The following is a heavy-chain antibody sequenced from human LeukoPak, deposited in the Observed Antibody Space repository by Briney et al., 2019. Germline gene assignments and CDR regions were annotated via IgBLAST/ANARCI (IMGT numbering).Heavy chain of an antibody. D-gene: IGHD2/OR15-2a*01. V-gene: IGHV3-7*05. J-gene: IGHJ6*02. CDR2: IKEDESEK. CDR3: ARVRVSSYYGMDI. Sequence: PGGSLRLSCVASGFTFSNYWMSWVHQAPGKGLEWVANIKEDESEKYYVNSVNGRFTISRDNAKNSLFLQMNSLRAEDTAVYYCARVRVSSYYGMDIWGQGTTVTVSS. CDR1: GFTFSNYW.